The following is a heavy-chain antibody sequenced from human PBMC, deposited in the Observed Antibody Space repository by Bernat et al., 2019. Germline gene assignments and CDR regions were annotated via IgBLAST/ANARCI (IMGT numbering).Heavy chain of an antibody. D-gene: IGHD5-12*01. CDR3: AKDRKYSGYGHDY. CDR2: ISYDGSNK. V-gene: IGHV3-30*18. Sequence: QVQLVESGGGVVQPGRSLRLSCAASGFTFSSYGMHWVRQAPGKGLEWVAVISYDGSNKYYADSVKGRFTISRDNSKNTLYLQMNSLRAEDTAVYYCAKDRKYSGYGHDYWGQGTLVTVSS. J-gene: IGHJ4*02. CDR1: GFTFSSYG.